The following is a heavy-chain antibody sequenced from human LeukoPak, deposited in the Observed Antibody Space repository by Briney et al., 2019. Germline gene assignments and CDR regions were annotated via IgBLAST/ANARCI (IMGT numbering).Heavy chain of an antibody. D-gene: IGHD1-26*01. V-gene: IGHV3-48*04. CDR3: ASQRPSPSGSYSDY. CDR2: ISSSGSTI. J-gene: IGHJ4*02. CDR1: GFTFSSYS. Sequence: GGSLRLSCVASGFTFSSYSMTWVRQAPGKGLEWVSYISSSGSTIYYADSVKGRFTISRDNAKNSLYLQMNSLRAEDTAVYYCASQRPSPSGSYSDYWGQGTLVTVSS.